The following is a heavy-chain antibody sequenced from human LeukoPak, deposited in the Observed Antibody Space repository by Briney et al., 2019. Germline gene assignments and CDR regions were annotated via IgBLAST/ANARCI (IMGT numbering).Heavy chain of an antibody. D-gene: IGHD6-13*01. J-gene: IGHJ4*02. Sequence: GGSLRLSCAASGFTFSSYEMNWVRQAPGKGLEWVSYISSSGSTIYYADSVKGRFTISRDNAKNSLYLQMNSLRAEGTAVYYCARDSSSSDFDYWGQGTLVTVSS. CDR3: ARDSSSSDFDY. CDR2: ISSSGSTI. CDR1: GFTFSSYE. V-gene: IGHV3-48*03.